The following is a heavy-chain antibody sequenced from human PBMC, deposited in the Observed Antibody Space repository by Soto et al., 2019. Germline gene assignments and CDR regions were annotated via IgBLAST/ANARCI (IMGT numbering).Heavy chain of an antibody. CDR1: GCSISSSSYY. J-gene: IGHJ6*02. CDR2: IYYSGST. D-gene: IGHD6-19*01. CDR3: ARREAVAGTGGHYYYGMDV. V-gene: IGHV4-39*01. Sequence: SETLSLTCTVSGCSISSSSYYWGWIRQPPGKGLEWIGSIYYSGSTYYNPSLKSRITITVDTSKNQFSMELSSVTAADTAVYYCARREAVAGTGGHYYYGMDVWGQGTTVT.